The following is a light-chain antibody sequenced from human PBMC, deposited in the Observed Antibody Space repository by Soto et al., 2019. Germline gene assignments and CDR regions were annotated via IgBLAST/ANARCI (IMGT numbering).Light chain of an antibody. CDR1: QSLNTA. CDR2: TAS. CDR3: QQHISYPRT. Sequence: DIPMTQSPSTLSASVGDRVTITCRASQSLNTALAWYQQKPGKAPRLLIYTASNLESGVPSRFSGSGSGTEFTLTISSLQPDDFATYYCQQHISYPRTFGQGTKVEIK. V-gene: IGKV1-5*03. J-gene: IGKJ1*01.